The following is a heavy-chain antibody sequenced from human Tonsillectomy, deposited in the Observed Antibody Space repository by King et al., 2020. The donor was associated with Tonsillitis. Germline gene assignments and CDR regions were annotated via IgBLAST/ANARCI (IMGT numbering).Heavy chain of an antibody. CDR3: ARGALVVITGGAFDI. CDR1: GFTFDDYT. D-gene: IGHD3-22*01. Sequence: VQLVESGGVVVQPGGSLRLSCAASGFTFDDYTMHWVRQAPGKGLEWVSLISWGGGSTYYVASVKGRFTISRDNSNNSLYLQMDSLRTEDTALYYCARGALVVITGGAFDIWGQGTMVTVSS. V-gene: IGHV3-43*01. J-gene: IGHJ3*02. CDR2: ISWGGGST.